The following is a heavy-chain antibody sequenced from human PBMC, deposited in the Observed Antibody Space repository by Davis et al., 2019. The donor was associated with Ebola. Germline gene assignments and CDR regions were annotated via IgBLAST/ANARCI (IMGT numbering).Heavy chain of an antibody. D-gene: IGHD3-3*01. CDR3: TKGAVVERLLLAY. J-gene: IGHJ4*02. Sequence: GESLKISCAASGFNFDVYAMHWVRQAPGKGLEWVSLISGDGDNTFYADSVKGRFTISRDNSKNSLYLQMNSLRTEDTGMYYCTKGAVVERLLLAYWGQGTLVTVSS. CDR1: GFNFDVYA. V-gene: IGHV3-43*02. CDR2: ISGDGDNT.